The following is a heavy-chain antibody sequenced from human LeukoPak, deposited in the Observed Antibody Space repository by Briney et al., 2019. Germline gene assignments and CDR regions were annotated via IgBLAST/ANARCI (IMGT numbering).Heavy chain of an antibody. CDR3: ARGTDGLKNRAHEFDY. CDR2: IKQDGSEK. Sequence: GGSLRLSCAASGFTFGSYWMSWVRQAPGKGLEWVANIKQDGSEKYYVDSVKGRFTVSRDNAKNSLYLQMNSLRAEDTAVYYCARGTDGLKNRAHEFDYWGQGTLVTVSS. D-gene: IGHD1-14*01. CDR1: GFTFGSYW. V-gene: IGHV3-7*01. J-gene: IGHJ4*02.